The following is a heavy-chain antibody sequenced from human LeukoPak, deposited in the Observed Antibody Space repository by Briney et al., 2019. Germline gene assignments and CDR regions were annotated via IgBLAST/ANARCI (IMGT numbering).Heavy chain of an antibody. CDR2: IFYTGNT. CDR3: SRHVNTFDY. J-gene: IGHJ4*02. Sequence: SETLSLTCSVSGGSISSRDHYWGWIRQPSGKGLEWIGRIFYTGNTYYNPSLRRRGTMSVDTSKNHFSLNLSSVTAADMAVYYCSRHVNTFDYWGQGALVTVSS. CDR1: GGSISSRDHY. V-gene: IGHV4-39*01.